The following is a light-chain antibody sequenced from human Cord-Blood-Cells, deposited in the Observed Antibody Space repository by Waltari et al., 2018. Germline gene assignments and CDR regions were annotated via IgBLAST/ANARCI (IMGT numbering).Light chain of an antibody. J-gene: IGLJ1*01. CDR3: CSYAGSSLYV. V-gene: IGLV2-23*02. Sequence: QSALTQPASVSGSPGQSITISCTGTRSDVGSYNLVSWYQQHPGKAPKLMIYEVSKRPSGVSNRFSGSKSGNTASLTISGLQAEDEADYYCCSYAGSSLYVFGTGTKVTVL. CDR1: RSDVGSYNL. CDR2: EVS.